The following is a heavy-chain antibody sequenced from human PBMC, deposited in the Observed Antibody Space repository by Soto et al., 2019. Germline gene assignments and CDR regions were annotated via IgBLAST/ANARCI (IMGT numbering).Heavy chain of an antibody. V-gene: IGHV1-69*02. D-gene: IGHD2-15*01. Sequence: QVQLVQSGAEVKKPGSSVKVSCKASGGTFSSYTISWVRQAPGQGLEWMGRIIPILGIANYAQKFQGRVTITADKSTSTAYMELSSLRSEDTAVYYCARVGNCSGGSCYTYWGQGTLVTFSS. CDR1: GGTFSSYT. CDR3: ARVGNCSGGSCYTY. CDR2: IIPILGIA. J-gene: IGHJ4*02.